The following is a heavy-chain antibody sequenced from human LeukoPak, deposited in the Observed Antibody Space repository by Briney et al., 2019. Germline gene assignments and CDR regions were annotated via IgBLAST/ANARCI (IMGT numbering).Heavy chain of an antibody. D-gene: IGHD6-19*01. J-gene: IGHJ4*02. V-gene: IGHV1-18*01. CDR2: ISASNNNT. CDR3: ARGFPSGKQWLTN. Sequence: AAVKVSCKASGFTFSNYGINGVRRSPGQGLEGMGWISASNNNTNYAQKLQRRVTLTPDTSTSTAYMEPTSLRSDDPAVYYCARGFPSGKQWLTNWGQGTLVTVSS. CDR1: GFTFSNYG.